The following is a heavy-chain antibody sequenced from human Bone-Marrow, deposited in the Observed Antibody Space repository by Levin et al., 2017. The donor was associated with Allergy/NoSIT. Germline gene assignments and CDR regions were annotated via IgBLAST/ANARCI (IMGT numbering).Heavy chain of an antibody. J-gene: IGHJ3*02. Sequence: RSSETLSLTCSVSGDSISSRSYYWAWFRQPPGKGLEWIATIRDGGDVFYNPSLRSRVAISLDTSKDQFSLKLNSVTATDTAVYFCAKRGPIALLIHNAFDIWGRGAMATVSS. CDR1: GDSISSRSYY. CDR2: IRDGGDV. D-gene: IGHD2-21*01. CDR3: AKRGPIALLIHNAFDI. V-gene: IGHV4-39*01.